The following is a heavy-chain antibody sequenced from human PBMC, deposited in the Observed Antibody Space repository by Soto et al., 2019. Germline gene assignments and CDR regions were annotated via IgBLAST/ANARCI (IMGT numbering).Heavy chain of an antibody. CDR3: ARDALKTTTTNLDY. CDR1: GFTFSRYA. J-gene: IGHJ4*02. Sequence: QPGGSLRLSCAASGFTFSRYAMHWVRQAPGKGLEWVAVISYDGSNKYYADSVKGRFTISRDNSKNALYLQMNSLRAEDTAVYYCARDALKTTTTNLDYWVQGTLVTVSS. CDR2: ISYDGSNK. V-gene: IGHV3-30-3*01. D-gene: IGHD4-17*01.